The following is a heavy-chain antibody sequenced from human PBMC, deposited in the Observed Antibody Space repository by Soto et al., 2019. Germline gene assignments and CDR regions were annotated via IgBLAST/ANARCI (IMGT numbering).Heavy chain of an antibody. CDR3: ASGNCSGGSCYSEYYYGMDV. CDR1: GGTFSSYA. D-gene: IGHD2-15*01. V-gene: IGHV1-69*01. J-gene: IGHJ6*02. CDR2: IIPIFGTA. Sequence: QVQLVQSGAEVKKPGSSVKVSCKASGGTFSSYAISWVRQAPGQGLEWMGGIIPIFGTANYAQKFQGRVTITADESTRTAYMELSSLRSEDTAVYYCASGNCSGGSCYSEYYYGMDVWGQGTTVTVSS.